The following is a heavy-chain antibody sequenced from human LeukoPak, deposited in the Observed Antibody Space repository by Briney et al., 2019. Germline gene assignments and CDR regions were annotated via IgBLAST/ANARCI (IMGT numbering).Heavy chain of an antibody. J-gene: IGHJ4*02. CDR1: GFTFSSRDW. CDR3: ARGGPAAGRFDY. V-gene: IGHV3-7*01. Sequence: GGSLRLSCVASGFTFSSRDWMTWVRQAPGKGLEWVANIKQDGSEKNYVDSVKGRFTISRDNAKNSVDLQMNSLRVEDTAVYYCARGGPAAGRFDYWGQGTLVTVSS. CDR2: IKQDGSEK. D-gene: IGHD6-13*01.